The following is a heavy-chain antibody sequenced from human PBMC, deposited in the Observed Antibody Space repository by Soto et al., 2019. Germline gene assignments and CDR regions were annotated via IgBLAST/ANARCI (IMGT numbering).Heavy chain of an antibody. D-gene: IGHD3-3*01. Sequence: GGSLRLSCAASGFTFSSYGMHWVRQAPGKGLEWVAVIWYDGSNKYYADSVKGRFTISRDNSKNTLYLQMNSLRAEDTAVYYCARDWSREEATGDYYYYGMDVWGQGTTVTVSS. CDR1: GFTFSSYG. CDR2: IWYDGSNK. CDR3: ARDWSREEATGDYYYYGMDV. V-gene: IGHV3-33*01. J-gene: IGHJ6*02.